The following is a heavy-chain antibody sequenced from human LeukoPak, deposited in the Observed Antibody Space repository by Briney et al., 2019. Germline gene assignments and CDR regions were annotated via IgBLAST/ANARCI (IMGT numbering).Heavy chain of an antibody. Sequence: GASVKVSCKASGYTLTSYGISWVRQAPGQGLEWMGWIGAYNGNTNYAQKLQGRVTMTTDTSTSTAYMELRSLRSDDTAVYYCARDQRSGYYLGRVDYWGQGTLVIVSS. J-gene: IGHJ4*02. D-gene: IGHD3-22*01. CDR2: IGAYNGNT. V-gene: IGHV1-18*01. CDR3: ARDQRSGYYLGRVDY. CDR1: GYTLTSYG.